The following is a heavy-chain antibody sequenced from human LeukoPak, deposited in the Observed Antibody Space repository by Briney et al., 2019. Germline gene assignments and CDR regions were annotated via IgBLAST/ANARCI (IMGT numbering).Heavy chain of an antibody. V-gene: IGHV4-31*03. Sequence: SETLSLTCTVSGDSISSGGYYWTWIRQHPGTGLEWIGYIYYSGSPNYNPSLKSRVTISVDTSKNQFSLKLSSVTAADTAVYYCARESPVHYYGSGSSFDYWGQGTPVTVSS. J-gene: IGHJ4*02. CDR2: IYYSGSP. D-gene: IGHD3-10*01. CDR1: GDSISSGGYY. CDR3: ARESPVHYYGSGSSFDY.